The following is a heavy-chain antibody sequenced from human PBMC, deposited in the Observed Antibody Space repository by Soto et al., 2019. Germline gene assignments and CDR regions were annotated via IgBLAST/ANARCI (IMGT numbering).Heavy chain of an antibody. Sequence: SETLSLTCAVYGRSFSGYYWSWLRQPPGKGLEWIGEINHSGSTNYNPSLKSRVTISLDTSKNQFSLTMSSVTAADTAVYYCARGWGRIFDYWGQGTLVTVSS. J-gene: IGHJ4*02. CDR2: INHSGST. V-gene: IGHV4-34*01. D-gene: IGHD7-27*01. CDR3: ARGWGRIFDY. CDR1: GRSFSGYY.